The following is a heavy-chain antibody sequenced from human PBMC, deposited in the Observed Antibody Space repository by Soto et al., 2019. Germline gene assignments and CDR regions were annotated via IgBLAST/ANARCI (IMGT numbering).Heavy chain of an antibody. J-gene: IGHJ5*02. CDR1: GYTFTSYY. CDR3: ASSGYCTNGVCYTLFDP. D-gene: IGHD2-8*01. V-gene: IGHV1-46*01. Sequence: ASVKVSCKASGYTFTSYYMHWVRQAPGQGLEWMGIISPSGGSTSYAQKFQGRVTMTRDTSTSTVYMELSSLRSEDTAVYYCASSGYCTNGVCYTLFDPWGQGTLVTVSS. CDR2: ISPSGGST.